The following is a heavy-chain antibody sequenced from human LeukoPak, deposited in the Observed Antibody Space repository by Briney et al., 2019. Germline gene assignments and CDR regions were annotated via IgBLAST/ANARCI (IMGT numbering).Heavy chain of an antibody. CDR3: VRESVRDYYFDY. D-gene: IGHD3-10*02. V-gene: IGHV3-49*04. Sequence: GGSLRLSCTGSGFRFGGYALSWVRQAPGKGLEWVGFIRSKALYGTSEYAASVEGRFSISRDDSNNIAYLQMNSLKTDDTAVYFCVRESVRDYYFDYWGQGTLVTVPS. CDR2: IRSKALYGTS. CDR1: GFRFGGYA. J-gene: IGHJ4*02.